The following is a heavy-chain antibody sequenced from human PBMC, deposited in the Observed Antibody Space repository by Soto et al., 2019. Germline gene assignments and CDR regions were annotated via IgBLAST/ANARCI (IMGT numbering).Heavy chain of an antibody. CDR3: AKGIAAAGTLV. CDR2: ISYDGSNK. V-gene: IGHV3-30*18. Sequence: QVQLVESGGGVVQPGRSLRLSCAASGFTFSSYGMHWVRQAPGKGLEWVAVISYDGSNKYYADSVKGRFTISRDNSKNTLYPQMNSLRAEDTAVYYCAKGIAAAGTLVWGQATLVTVSS. J-gene: IGHJ4*02. D-gene: IGHD6-13*01. CDR1: GFTFSSYG.